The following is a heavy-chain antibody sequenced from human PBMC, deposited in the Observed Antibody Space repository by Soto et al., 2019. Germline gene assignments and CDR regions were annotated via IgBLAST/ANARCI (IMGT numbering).Heavy chain of an antibody. CDR2: IRGHGERK. CDR3: ARDLSGGGLDY. J-gene: IGHJ4*02. CDR1: GFTFTSYV. D-gene: IGHD3-10*01. V-gene: IGHV3-64*07. Sequence: EVPLVESGGGLVQPGGSLRLSCAASGFTFTSYVMHWVRQAPGKGLEYVSAIRGHGERKHYADSVKGRFIISRDNSKNTLYLQMGNLRTEDMAVYYCARDLSGGGLDYWGQGTLVPVAS.